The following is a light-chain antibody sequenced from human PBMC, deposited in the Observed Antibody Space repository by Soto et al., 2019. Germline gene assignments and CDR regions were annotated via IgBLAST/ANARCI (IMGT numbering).Light chain of an antibody. Sequence: QPVLTQPPSVSAAPGQKVTISCSGSSSNIGNNYVSWYQQLPGTAPKLVIYDNNKRPSRIPDRFSGSKSGTSATLGITGLQTGDEADYYCGTWDSSLSAWVFGGGTKLTVL. J-gene: IGLJ3*02. CDR1: SSNIGNNY. V-gene: IGLV1-51*01. CDR3: GTWDSSLSAWV. CDR2: DNN.